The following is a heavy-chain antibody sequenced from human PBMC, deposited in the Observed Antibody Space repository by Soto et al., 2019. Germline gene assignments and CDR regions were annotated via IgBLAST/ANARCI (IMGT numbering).Heavy chain of an antibody. D-gene: IGHD6-13*01. CDR2: TYYRSKWYN. V-gene: IGHV6-1*01. CDR3: ARDLRIAAAGPRNYYYGMDV. J-gene: IGHJ6*02. CDR1: GDSVSSNSAA. Sequence: SQTLSLTCAMSGDSVSSNSAAWNWIRQSPSRGLEWLGRTYYRSKWYNDYAVSVKSRITINPDTSKNQFSLQLNSVTPEDTAVYYCARDLRIAAAGPRNYYYGMDVWGQGTTVTVSS.